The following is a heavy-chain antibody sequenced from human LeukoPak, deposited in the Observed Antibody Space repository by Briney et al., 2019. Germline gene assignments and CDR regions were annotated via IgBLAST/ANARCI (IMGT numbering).Heavy chain of an antibody. J-gene: IGHJ4*02. CDR2: ISYDGSNK. V-gene: IGHV3-30*04. CDR3: ARYATVAAHRGFDY. CDR1: GFTFSSYA. Sequence: GRSLRLSCAASGFTFSSYAMHWVRQAPGKGLEWVAVISYDGSNKYYADSVKGRFTISRDNAKNSLYLQMNSLRAEDTAVYYCARYATVAAHRGFDYWGQGTLVTVSS. D-gene: IGHD6-19*01.